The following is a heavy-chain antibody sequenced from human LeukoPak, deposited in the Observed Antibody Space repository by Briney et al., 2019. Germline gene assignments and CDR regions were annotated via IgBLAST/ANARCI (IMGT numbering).Heavy chain of an antibody. D-gene: IGHD3-3*01. CDR3: ARQSGGYDFWSGYYRGAFDI. J-gene: IGHJ3*02. CDR1: GGSISSGGYY. CDR2: IYYSGST. Sequence: SETLSLTCTVSGGSISSGGYYWSWIRQHPGKGLEWIGYIYYSGSTYYNPPLKSRVTISVDTSKNQFSLKLSSVTAADTAVYYCARQSGGYDFWSGYYRGAFDIWGQGTMVTVSS. V-gene: IGHV4-31*03.